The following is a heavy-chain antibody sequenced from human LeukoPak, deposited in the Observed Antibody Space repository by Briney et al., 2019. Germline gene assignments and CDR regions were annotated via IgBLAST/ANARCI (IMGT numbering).Heavy chain of an antibody. CDR1: GFTFRSYA. CDR2: ISYDGSNK. J-gene: IGHJ4*02. D-gene: IGHD5-12*01. CDR3: ARGVYSGYEIDY. V-gene: IGHV3-30*04. Sequence: GGSLRLSCAASGFTFRSYAMTWVRQAPGKGLEWVAVISYDGSNKYYADSVKGRFTISRDNSKNTLYLQMNSLRAEDTAVYYCARGVYSGYEIDYWGQGTLVTVSS.